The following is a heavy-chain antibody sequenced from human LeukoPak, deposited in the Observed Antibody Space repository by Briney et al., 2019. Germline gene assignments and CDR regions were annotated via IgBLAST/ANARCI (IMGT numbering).Heavy chain of an antibody. J-gene: IGHJ4*02. Sequence: GGSLRLSCAASGFTFSTYWMTWVRQAPGKGLEWVANIKQDGSAKYYVDSLRGRFSISRDNVKNSLFLQMNSLSAEDTAVYYCARCPYDSTGYYSVPAHLDYWGQGTLVTVSS. D-gene: IGHD3-22*01. V-gene: IGHV3-7*01. CDR3: ARCPYDSTGYYSVPAHLDY. CDR1: GFTFSTYW. CDR2: IKQDGSAK.